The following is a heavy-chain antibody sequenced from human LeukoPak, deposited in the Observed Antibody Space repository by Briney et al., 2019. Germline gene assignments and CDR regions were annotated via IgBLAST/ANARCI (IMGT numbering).Heavy chain of an antibody. CDR1: GFNFSNFV. J-gene: IGHJ4*02. D-gene: IGHD3-16*01. V-gene: IGHV3-23*01. Sequence: GGSRRLSCVTSGFNFSNFVMNWVRQAPGKGLEWISSVSGSGGIPYYADSVKGRFTVSRDNSKNTLFLHMNGLRVEDTALYYCAKDERFGDFDHWGQGTLVAVSS. CDR2: VSGSGGIP. CDR3: AKDERFGDFDH.